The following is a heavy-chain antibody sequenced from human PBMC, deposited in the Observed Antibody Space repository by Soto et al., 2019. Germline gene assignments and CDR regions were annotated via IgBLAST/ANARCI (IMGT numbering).Heavy chain of an antibody. CDR3: ARSDPKQLVDY. Sequence: GGSLRLSCAASGFTFSSYAMHWVRQAPGKGLEWVTVISYDGSNKYYADSVKGRFTISRDNSKNTLYLQMNSLRAEDTAVYYCARSDPKQLVDYWGQGTLVTVSS. CDR2: ISYDGSNK. V-gene: IGHV3-30-3*01. D-gene: IGHD6-6*01. CDR1: GFTFSSYA. J-gene: IGHJ4*02.